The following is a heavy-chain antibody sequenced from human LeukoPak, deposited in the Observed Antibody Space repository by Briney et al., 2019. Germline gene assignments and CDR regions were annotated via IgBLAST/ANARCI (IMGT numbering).Heavy chain of an antibody. CDR3: AKSCGASCYTAIDF. D-gene: IGHD3-3*01. J-gene: IGHJ4*02. CDR2: ISAGGGST. V-gene: IGHV3-23*01. CDR1: GFTFSSYA. Sequence: GGSLRLSCAASGFTFSSYAMSWVRQAPGKGLEWVSAISAGGGSTFYAGSVKGRFTISRDSSQNTVYLQMNSLRAEDTALYYCAKSCGASCYTAIDFWGQGTLVTVSS.